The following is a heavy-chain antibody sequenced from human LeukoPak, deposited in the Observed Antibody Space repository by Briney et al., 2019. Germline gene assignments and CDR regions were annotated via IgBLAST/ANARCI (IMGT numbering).Heavy chain of an antibody. V-gene: IGHV3-30*01. J-gene: IGHJ4*02. Sequence: GRSLRLSCAASGFTFSSYAMHWVRQAPGKGLEWVAVISYDGSNKYYADSVKGRFTISRDNSKNTLYLQMNSLRAEDTAVYYCARDGSGSYSMVRWGQGTLVTVSS. CDR2: ISYDGSNK. CDR3: ARDGSGSYSMVR. D-gene: IGHD3-10*01. CDR1: GFTFSSYA.